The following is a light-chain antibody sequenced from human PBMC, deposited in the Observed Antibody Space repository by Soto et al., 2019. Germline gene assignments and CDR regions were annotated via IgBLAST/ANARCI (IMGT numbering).Light chain of an antibody. CDR1: SSDVGGYNY. Sequence: QSALTQPVSVSGSPGQSITISCTGTSSDVGGYNYVSWYQQHPGKAPKLMIYDVSNRPSGVSNRVSGSKSGNTASLTSSVLQAEDEADYYFISYTSSSTYVFGTGTKLTVL. CDR3: ISYTSSSTYV. CDR2: DVS. V-gene: IGLV2-14*01. J-gene: IGLJ1*01.